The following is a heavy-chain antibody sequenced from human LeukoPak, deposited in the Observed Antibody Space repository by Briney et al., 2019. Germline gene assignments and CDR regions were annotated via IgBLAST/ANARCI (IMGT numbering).Heavy chain of an antibody. CDR1: GVSISSGGYY. D-gene: IGHD6-19*01. Sequence: PSETLSLTCTVSGVSISSGGYYWSWIRQHPGKGLEWIGYIYYSGSTYYNPSLKSRVTISVDTSKNQFSLKLSSVTAADTAVYYCARGMAVVTFDYWGQGTLVTVSS. CDR3: ARGMAVVTFDY. J-gene: IGHJ4*02. CDR2: IYYSGST. V-gene: IGHV4-31*03.